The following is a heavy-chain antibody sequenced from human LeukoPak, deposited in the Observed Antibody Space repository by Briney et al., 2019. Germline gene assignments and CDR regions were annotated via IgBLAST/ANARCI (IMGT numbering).Heavy chain of an antibody. CDR3: ARGYGSSFDY. J-gene: IGHJ4*02. Sequence: ASVKVSCKTSGYTFTGYYMHWVQQAPGQGLEWMGWINPNSGVTNYAQKFQGRVTMTRDTSISTAYMELSRLTSDDTAVYYCARGYGSSFDYWGQGALVTVSS. V-gene: IGHV1-2*02. CDR2: INPNSGVT. D-gene: IGHD6-13*01. CDR1: GYTFTGYY.